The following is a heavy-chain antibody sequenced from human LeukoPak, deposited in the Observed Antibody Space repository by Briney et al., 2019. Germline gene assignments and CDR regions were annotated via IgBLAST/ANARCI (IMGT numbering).Heavy chain of an antibody. CDR2: ISYDGKLT. CDR3: ARLYYDNSGYYPRTPSYFYYMDV. V-gene: IGHV3-30*03. Sequence: GGSLRLSCAASGFTFSNFGMHWVRQATGKGLEWMAVISYDGKLTYYADSVKGRFNIYRDNDKNTLYLQMNSLRAEDTAVYYWARLYYDNSGYYPRTPSYFYYMDVWGKGTTVTVSS. D-gene: IGHD3-22*01. J-gene: IGHJ6*03. CDR1: GFTFSNFG.